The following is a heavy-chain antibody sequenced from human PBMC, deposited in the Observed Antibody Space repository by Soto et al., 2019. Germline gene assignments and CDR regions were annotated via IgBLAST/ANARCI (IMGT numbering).Heavy chain of an antibody. D-gene: IGHD2-21*02. CDR1: VFPFGANA. J-gene: IGHJ4*02. V-gene: IGHV3-21*06. CDR2: LSNTGTNA. CDR3: ARARGNDWYSDY. Sequence: PGGSLRLSCVVSVFPFGANAMSWVRQAPGKGLEWVSGLSNTGTNAYYADSVKGRFTISKDSADNSLILQMTSLRAEDTAVYHCARARGNDWYSDYWGQGTMVTVSS.